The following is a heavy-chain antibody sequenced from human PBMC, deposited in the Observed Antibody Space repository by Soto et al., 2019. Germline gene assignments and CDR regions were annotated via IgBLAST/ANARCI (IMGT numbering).Heavy chain of an antibody. D-gene: IGHD2-15*01. CDR1: GGYISSYY. CDR2: IYHSGSS. V-gene: IGHV4-59*08. Sequence: SETLSLTCTGPGGYISSYYGSWIRQPPGKGLEWIGYIYHSGSSNYNPSLKSRVTILLDTSKNQLSLKLSSVTAAVTVVYFCAGQRSVVVTPSLFDPWCQGTLVTSPQ. CDR3: AGQRSVVVTPSLFDP. J-gene: IGHJ5*02.